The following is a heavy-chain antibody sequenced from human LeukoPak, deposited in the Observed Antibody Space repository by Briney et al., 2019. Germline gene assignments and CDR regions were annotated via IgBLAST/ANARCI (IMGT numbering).Heavy chain of an antibody. J-gene: IGHJ4*02. CDR2: IYNSEST. V-gene: IGHV4-59*01. D-gene: IGHD6-6*01. Sequence: PSETLSLTCTVSGGSISTYYWSWIRQPPGKGLEWIGYIYNSESTNYNPSLKSRVTISMDTSKNQSSLRLSSVTAADTAVYYCARDVYSSSPNWGQGTLVTVSS. CDR1: GGSISTYY. CDR3: ARDVYSSSPN.